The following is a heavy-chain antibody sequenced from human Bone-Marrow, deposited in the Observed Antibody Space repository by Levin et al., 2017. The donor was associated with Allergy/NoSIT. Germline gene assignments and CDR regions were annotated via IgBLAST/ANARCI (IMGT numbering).Heavy chain of an antibody. J-gene: IGHJ5*02. CDR2: ISYDGSNK. CDR1: GFTFSSYA. V-gene: IGHV3-30-3*01. D-gene: IGHD5-18*01. Sequence: GESLKISCAASGFTFSSYAMHWVRQAPGKGLEWVAVISYDGSNKYYADSVKGRFTISRDNSKNTLYLQMNSLRAEDTAVYYCARDGAYGGIQLWLQGNWFDPWGQGTLVTVSS. CDR3: ARDGAYGGIQLWLQGNWFDP.